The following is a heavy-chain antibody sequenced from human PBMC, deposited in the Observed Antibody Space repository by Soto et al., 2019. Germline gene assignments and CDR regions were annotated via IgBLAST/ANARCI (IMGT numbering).Heavy chain of an antibody. Sequence: QLQLQESGPGLVKPSETLSLTCTVSGGSINSSSYYWGWIRQPPGKGLEWIGSIYYSGSTYYNPSLKSRVTISVDTSKNQFSLKLSSVTAADTAVYYCARPSLDIVVVVEKLGGAFDIWGQGTMVTVSS. D-gene: IGHD2-15*01. V-gene: IGHV4-39*01. CDR2: IYYSGST. J-gene: IGHJ3*02. CDR3: ARPSLDIVVVVEKLGGAFDI. CDR1: GGSINSSSYY.